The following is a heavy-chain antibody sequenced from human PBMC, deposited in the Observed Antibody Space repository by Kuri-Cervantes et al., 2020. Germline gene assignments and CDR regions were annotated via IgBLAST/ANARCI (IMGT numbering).Heavy chain of an antibody. Sequence: GESLKISCAASGFTFSNAWMSWVRQAPGKGLEWVGRIKSKTDGGTTDYAAPVKGRFTISRDDSTNTLYLQMNSLISEDTAVYYCTTGLGGGWGQGTLVTVSS. D-gene: IGHD2-15*01. CDR2: IKSKTDGGTT. CDR3: TTGLGGG. V-gene: IGHV3-15*01. J-gene: IGHJ4*02. CDR1: GFTFSNAW.